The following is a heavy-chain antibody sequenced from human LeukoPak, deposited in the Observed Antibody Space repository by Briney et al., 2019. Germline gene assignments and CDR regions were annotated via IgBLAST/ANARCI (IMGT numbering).Heavy chain of an antibody. D-gene: IGHD6-13*01. CDR1: GFTFDDYG. CDR2: INWNGGST. J-gene: IGHJ5*02. CDR3: ARVGSSSWKWEFDP. V-gene: IGHV3-20*01. Sequence: PGGSLRLSCAASGFTFDDYGTSWVRQAPGKGLEWVSGINWNGGSTGYAGSVKGRFTISRDNAKNSLYLQMNSLRAEDTALYHCARVGSSSWKWEFDPWGQGTLVTVSS.